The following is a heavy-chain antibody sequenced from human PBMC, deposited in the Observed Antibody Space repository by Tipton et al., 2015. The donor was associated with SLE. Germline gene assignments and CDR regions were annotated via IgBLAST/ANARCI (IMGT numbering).Heavy chain of an antibody. CDR3: ARGGSIWSDVFDV. Sequence: GLVKPSQTLSLNCSVSGASITSAGYYWSWMRHHPGKGLEWIGNIYFSGTTYYNPSLRSRVSISVDTSKDQFSLNLASVTAADTGVYYCARGGSIWSDVFDVWGQGTMVTVSS. CDR2: IYFSGTT. V-gene: IGHV4-31*03. J-gene: IGHJ3*01. CDR1: GASITSAGYY. D-gene: IGHD3-10*01.